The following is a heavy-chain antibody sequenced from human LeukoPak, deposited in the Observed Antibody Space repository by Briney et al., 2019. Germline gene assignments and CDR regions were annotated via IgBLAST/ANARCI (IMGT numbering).Heavy chain of an antibody. CDR3: AREDDWNPAFDY. D-gene: IGHD1-1*01. Sequence: SENLSLTCTVSGGSISSHYWSWIRQPPGKGLEWIGYIYYSGSTNYNPSLKSRVTISVDTSKNQFSLKLSSVTAADTAVYYCAREDDWNPAFDYWGQGTLVTVSS. J-gene: IGHJ4*02. CDR1: GGSISSHY. CDR2: IYYSGST. V-gene: IGHV4-59*11.